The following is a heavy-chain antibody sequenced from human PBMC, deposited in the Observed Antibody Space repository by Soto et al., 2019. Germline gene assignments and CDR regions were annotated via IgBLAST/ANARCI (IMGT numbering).Heavy chain of an antibody. CDR2: IIPILGIA. CDR1: GGTFSSYT. J-gene: IGHJ6*02. CDR3: ARGSHYYGSEVFYGMDV. V-gene: IGHV1-69*02. D-gene: IGHD3-10*01. Sequence: QVQLVQSGAEVKKPGSSVKVSCKASGGTFSSYTISWVRQAPGQGLEWMGRIIPILGIANYAQKFQGRVKITADKSTSTAYMELSSLRSEDRAVYYCARGSHYYGSEVFYGMDVWGQGTTVTVSS.